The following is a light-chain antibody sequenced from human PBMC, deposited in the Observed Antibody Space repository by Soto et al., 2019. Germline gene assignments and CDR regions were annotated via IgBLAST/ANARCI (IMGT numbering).Light chain of an antibody. CDR1: SSDIGGYNY. J-gene: IGLJ2*01. CDR3: SSYTTSRTVA. CDR2: EVS. V-gene: IGLV2-14*01. Sequence: QSALTQSASVSGSPGQSITISCTGTSSDIGGYNYVSWYQQHPDKAPKLMIFEVSNRPSGVSNRFSGSKSGNTASLTISGLLPDDEADYYCSSYTTSRTVAFGGGTKVTVL.